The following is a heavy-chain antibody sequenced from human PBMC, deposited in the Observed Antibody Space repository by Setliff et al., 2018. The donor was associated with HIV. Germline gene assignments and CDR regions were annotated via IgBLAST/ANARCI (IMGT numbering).Heavy chain of an antibody. J-gene: IGHJ3*01. CDR3: VRHISPVDAFDV. D-gene: IGHD3-3*02. CDR2: VYFTGDA. CDR1: GGSINTINHL. Sequence: SETLSLTCAVSGGSINTINHLWDWIRQPPGKGLEWIGSVYFTGDAYYNPSLKSRVTLSVDTSKNLFSLELRSVTAADTAVYYCVRHISPVDAFDVWGQGTMVTVSS. V-gene: IGHV4-39*01.